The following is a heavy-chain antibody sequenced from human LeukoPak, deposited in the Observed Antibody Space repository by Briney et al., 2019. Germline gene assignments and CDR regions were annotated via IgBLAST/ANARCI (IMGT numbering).Heavy chain of an antibody. J-gene: IGHJ4*02. CDR1: GGSISSGGYY. V-gene: IGHV4-31*11. Sequence: SQTLSLTCAVSGGSISSGGYYWSWIRQHPGKGLEWIGYIYYSGSTYYNPSLKSRVTISVDTSKNQFSLKLSSVTAADTAAYYCARLEAFVSVDYWGQGTLVTVSS. CDR3: ARLEAFVSVDY. D-gene: IGHD3-3*02. CDR2: IYYSGST.